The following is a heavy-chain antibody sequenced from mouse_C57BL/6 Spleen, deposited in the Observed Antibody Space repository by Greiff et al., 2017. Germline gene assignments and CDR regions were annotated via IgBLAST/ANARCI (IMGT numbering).Heavy chain of an antibody. Sequence: EVQLQESVPELVRPGASVKLSCTASGFTINNSYMHWVQQRPEKGLEWIGRIDPANGNTKYAPKFQGKATIAADTSSNTAYLQLSSLTSEDTAIYYCARRGHYVYVGCWGEGITLTVSS. D-gene: IGHD1-1*02. CDR3: ARRGHYVYVGC. CDR1: GFTINNSY. V-gene: IGHV14-3*01. CDR2: IDPANGNT. J-gene: IGHJ2*01.